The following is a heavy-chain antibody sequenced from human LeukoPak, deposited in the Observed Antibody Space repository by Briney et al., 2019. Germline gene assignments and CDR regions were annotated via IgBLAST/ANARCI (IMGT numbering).Heavy chain of an antibody. Sequence: GGSLRLSCAASGFTFSDYYMSWIRQAPGKGLEWVSYISSSGSTIYYADSVKGRFTISRDNAKNSLYLQMNSLRAEDTAVYYCARVYVTMVRGVIALYYYYYMDVWGKGTTVTISS. CDR3: ARVYVTMVRGVIALYYYYYMDV. D-gene: IGHD3-10*01. CDR1: GFTFSDYY. V-gene: IGHV3-11*01. CDR2: ISSSGSTI. J-gene: IGHJ6*03.